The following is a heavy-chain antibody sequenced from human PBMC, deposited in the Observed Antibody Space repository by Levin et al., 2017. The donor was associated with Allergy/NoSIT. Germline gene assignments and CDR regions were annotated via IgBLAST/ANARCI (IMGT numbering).Heavy chain of an antibody. V-gene: IGHV4-34*01. D-gene: IGHD3-10*01. CDR3: AREMVRGRGAAFDY. J-gene: IGHJ4*02. Sequence: PSETLSLTCAVYGGSFSGYYWSWIRQPPGKGLEWIGEINHSGSTNYNPSLKSRVTISVDTSKNQFSLKLSSVTAADTAVYYCAREMVRGRGAAFDYWGQGTLVTVSS. CDR1: GGSFSGYY. CDR2: INHSGST.